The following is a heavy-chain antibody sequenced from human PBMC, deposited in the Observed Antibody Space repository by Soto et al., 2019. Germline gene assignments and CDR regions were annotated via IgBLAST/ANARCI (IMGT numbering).Heavy chain of an antibody. CDR2: IIPLFGLP. J-gene: IGHJ4*02. CDR3: AFDVQTGVVYFDN. V-gene: IGHV1-69*02. Sequence: QVQLVQSGAEVKKPGSSVKVSCKASGGTFSTYTISWVRQAPGQGLEWLGRIIPLFGLPNHAQKFQDRVTITANKSKDTAYLEINSPRPEDTAVYYCAFDVQTGVVYFDNWGQGTLVTVSS. CDR1: GGTFSTYT. D-gene: IGHD1-1*01.